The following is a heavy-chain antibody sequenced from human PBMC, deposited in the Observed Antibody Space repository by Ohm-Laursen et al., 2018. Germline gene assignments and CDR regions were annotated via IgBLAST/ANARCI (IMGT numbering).Heavy chain of an antibody. J-gene: IGHJ5*02. CDR1: GYTFSISY. V-gene: IGHV1-8*01. CDR2: MNPNSGNT. CDR3: ARARPAGFDP. Sequence: SVKVSCKASGYTFSISYMHWVRQATGQGLEWMGWMNPNSGNTGYAQKFQGRVTMTRNTSISTAYMELSSLRSEDTAVYYCARARPAGFDPWGQGTLVTVSS. D-gene: IGHD6-6*01.